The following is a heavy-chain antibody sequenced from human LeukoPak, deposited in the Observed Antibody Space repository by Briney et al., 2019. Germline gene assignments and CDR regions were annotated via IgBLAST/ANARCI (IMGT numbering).Heavy chain of an antibody. CDR1: GYSFTNYW. D-gene: IGHD2-15*01. J-gene: IGHJ4*02. CDR3: ARGVVVLAATPFDY. V-gene: IGHV5-51*01. Sequence: GESLKISCKGSGYSFTNYWVGWVRQMPGKGLEWMGIIYPGDSDTRYSPSFQGQVTISADKSITTAYLQWSSLKASDTAMYYCARGVVVLAATPFDYWGRGTLVTVSS. CDR2: IYPGDSDT.